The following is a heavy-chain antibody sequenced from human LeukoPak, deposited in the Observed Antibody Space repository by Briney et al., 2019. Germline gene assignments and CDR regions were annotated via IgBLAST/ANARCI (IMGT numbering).Heavy chain of an antibody. D-gene: IGHD3-22*01. CDR2: INPNSGGT. V-gene: IGHV1-2*02. CDR1: VYTFPCYY. Sequence: ASVKVSCKASVYTFPCYYMHWVRQAPGQGLEWMGWINPNSGGTNYAQKFQGRVTMTRDTSISTAYMELSRLRSDDTAVYYCARVLSSGLPPDYWGQGTLVTVSS. J-gene: IGHJ4*02. CDR3: ARVLSSGLPPDY.